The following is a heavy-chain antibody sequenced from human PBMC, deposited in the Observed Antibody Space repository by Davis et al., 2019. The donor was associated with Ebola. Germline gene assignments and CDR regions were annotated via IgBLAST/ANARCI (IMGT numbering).Heavy chain of an antibody. V-gene: IGHV1-69*13. D-gene: IGHD5-24*01. CDR1: GGTFSSYA. CDR3: ASPRMEGGYNSEVSVVAFDI. J-gene: IGHJ3*02. CDR2: IIPIFGTA. Sequence: SVKVSCKASGGTFSSYAISWVRQAPGQGLEWMGGIIPIFGTANYAQKFQGRVTITADESTSTAYMELSSLRSEDTAVYYCASPRMEGGYNSEVSVVAFDIWGQGTMVTVSS.